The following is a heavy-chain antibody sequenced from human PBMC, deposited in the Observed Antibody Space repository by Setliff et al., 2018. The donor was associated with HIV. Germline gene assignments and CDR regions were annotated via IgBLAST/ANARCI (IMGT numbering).Heavy chain of an antibody. CDR1: GFTFSSYW. CDR2: IKQDGSEK. V-gene: IGHV3-7*03. Sequence: QPGGSLRLSCAASGFTFSSYWMTWVRQAPGKGLEWVANIKQDGSEKYYMDSVKGRFTISRDNAKNSLYLQMNSLRAEDTAVYYCARGGDRQQLVLIDYWGQGTLVTVSS. CDR3: ARGGDRQQLVLIDY. D-gene: IGHD6-13*01. J-gene: IGHJ4*02.